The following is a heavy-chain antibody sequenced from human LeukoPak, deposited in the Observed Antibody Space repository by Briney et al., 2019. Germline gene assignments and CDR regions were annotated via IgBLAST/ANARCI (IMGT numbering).Heavy chain of an antibody. Sequence: GGSLRLSCAASGFTFSSYSMNWVRQAPGKGLEWVSSISSSSSYIYYADSVKGRFTISRDNAKNSLYLQMNSLRAEDTAVYYCARDLLGATKGILDYWGQGTLVTVSS. D-gene: IGHD1-26*01. CDR3: ARDLLGATKGILDY. CDR1: GFTFSSYS. J-gene: IGHJ4*02. V-gene: IGHV3-21*01. CDR2: ISSSSSYI.